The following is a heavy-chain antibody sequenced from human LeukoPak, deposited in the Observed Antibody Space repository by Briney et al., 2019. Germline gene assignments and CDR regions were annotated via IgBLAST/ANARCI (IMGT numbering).Heavy chain of an antibody. V-gene: IGHV4-30-4*08. J-gene: IGHJ4*02. CDR3: AREGLELPGRDY. Sequence: PSQTLSLTCVVSGGSVTSGNYAWSWIRQPPGKGLEWIGYIYYSGSTYYNPSLKSRVTISVDTSKNQFSLKLSSVTAADTAVYYCAREGLELPGRDYWGQGTLVTVSS. D-gene: IGHD1-7*01. CDR1: GGSVTSGNYA. CDR2: IYYSGST.